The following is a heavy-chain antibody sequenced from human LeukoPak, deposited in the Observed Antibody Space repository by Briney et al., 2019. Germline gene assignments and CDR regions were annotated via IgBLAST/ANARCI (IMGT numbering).Heavy chain of an antibody. CDR1: GYTFTGYY. V-gene: IGHV1-2*02. CDR2: INPNSGGT. D-gene: IGHD6-19*01. J-gene: IGHJ4*02. CDR3: ARGPYSSGCPTDY. Sequence: ASVKVSCKASGYTFTGYYMHWVRQAPGQGLEWMGWINPNSGGTNYAQKFQGRVTMTRDTSISTAYMELSRLRSDDTAVYYCARGPYSSGCPTDYWGQGTLVTVSS.